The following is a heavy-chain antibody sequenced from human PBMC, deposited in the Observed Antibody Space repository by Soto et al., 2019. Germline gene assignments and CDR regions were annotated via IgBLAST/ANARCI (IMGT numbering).Heavy chain of an antibody. CDR3: ARESSGNYYYDY. CDR2: VYSGGST. Sequence: PVVSLRLSCVVSGFSVSSNYMTWVRQTPGKGLEWISVVYSGGSTYYADSVKGRFTISRDNSKNTVSLQMNSLRAEDTAVYYCARESSGNYYYDYWGQGTLVTVSS. V-gene: IGHV3-53*01. D-gene: IGHD1-26*01. J-gene: IGHJ4*02. CDR1: GFSVSSNY.